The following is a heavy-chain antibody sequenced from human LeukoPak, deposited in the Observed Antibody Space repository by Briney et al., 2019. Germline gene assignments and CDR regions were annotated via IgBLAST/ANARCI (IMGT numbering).Heavy chain of an antibody. V-gene: IGHV4-59*01. Sequence: SETLSLTCTVSGGSISSYYWSWIRQPPGKGLEWIGYIYYSGSTNYNPSLKSQVTISVDTSKNQFSLKLSSVTAADTAVYYCARVSSGFVVAATGWFDYWGQGTLVTVSS. CDR3: ARVSSGFVVAATGWFDY. D-gene: IGHD2-15*01. J-gene: IGHJ4*02. CDR1: GGSISSYY. CDR2: IYYSGST.